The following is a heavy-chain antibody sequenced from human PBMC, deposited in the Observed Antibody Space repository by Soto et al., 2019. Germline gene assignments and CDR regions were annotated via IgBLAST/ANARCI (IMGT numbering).Heavy chain of an antibody. Sequence: SETLSLTCTVSGGSISSSGYYLGWIRQPPGKGLEWIGSIYYSGSTYYNPSLKSRVTISVDTPKNQFSLKLSSVTAADTAVYYCARHDRIAVAGMDVWGQGTTVTVSS. D-gene: IGHD6-19*01. V-gene: IGHV4-39*01. J-gene: IGHJ6*02. CDR1: GGSISSSGYY. CDR3: ARHDRIAVAGMDV. CDR2: IYYSGST.